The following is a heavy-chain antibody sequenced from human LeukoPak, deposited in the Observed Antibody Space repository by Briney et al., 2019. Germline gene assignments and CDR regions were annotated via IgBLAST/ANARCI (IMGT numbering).Heavy chain of an antibody. CDR3: ASAAREYYDSSGAYSPYDYYYLDV. CDR2: MSPNSGNT. Sequence: GALVRVSCKASGYPFTSYDINWVRQATGQGLEWMGWMSPNSGNTGYAQKLQCRVTITRNTSISTAYRELSSPRPEDMAVYYCASAAREYYDSSGAYSPYDYYYLDVWGKGTTVTVS. D-gene: IGHD3-22*01. CDR1: GYPFTSYD. J-gene: IGHJ6*03. V-gene: IGHV1-8*03.